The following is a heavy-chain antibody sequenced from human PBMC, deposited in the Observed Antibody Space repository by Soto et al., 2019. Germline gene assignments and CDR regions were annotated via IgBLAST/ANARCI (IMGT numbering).Heavy chain of an antibody. J-gene: IGHJ4*02. CDR3: ARGRGYSSMRGPHNFDY. D-gene: IGHD6-13*01. V-gene: IGHV4-38-2*01. CDR2: IYHSGST. CDR1: GYSISSGYY. Sequence: SETLSLTCAVSGYSISSGYYWGWIRQPPGKGLEWIGSIYHSGSTYYNPSLKSRVTISVDTSKNQFSLKLSSVTAADTAVYYCARGRGYSSMRGPHNFDYWGQGTLVTVSS.